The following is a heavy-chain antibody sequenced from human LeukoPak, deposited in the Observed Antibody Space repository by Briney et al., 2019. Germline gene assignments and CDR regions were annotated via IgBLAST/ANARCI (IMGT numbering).Heavy chain of an antibody. D-gene: IGHD2-2*01. Sequence: SVKVSCKASGGTFSSYAISWVRQAPGQGLEWMGGIIPIFGTANYAQKFQGRVTITADESTSTAYMELSSLRSEDTAVYYCARSPLAYCSSTSCPDRVYYYYYYMDVWGKGTTVTVSS. CDR1: GGTFSSYA. J-gene: IGHJ6*03. V-gene: IGHV1-69*13. CDR2: IIPIFGTA. CDR3: ARSPLAYCSSTSCPDRVYYYYYYMDV.